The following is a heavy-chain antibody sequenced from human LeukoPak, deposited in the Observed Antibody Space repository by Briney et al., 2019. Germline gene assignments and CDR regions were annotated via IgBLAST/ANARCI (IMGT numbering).Heavy chain of an antibody. Sequence: ASVKVSCKASGYTFTSYYMHRVRQAPGQGLEWMGISSPSGGSTSYAQKFQGRVTMTRDTSTSTVYMELSSLRSEDTAVYYCARGINYYDRSGSFDYWGQGTLVTVSS. V-gene: IGHV1-46*01. CDR3: ARGINYYDRSGSFDY. CDR2: SSPSGGST. CDR1: GYTFTSYY. J-gene: IGHJ4*02. D-gene: IGHD3-22*01.